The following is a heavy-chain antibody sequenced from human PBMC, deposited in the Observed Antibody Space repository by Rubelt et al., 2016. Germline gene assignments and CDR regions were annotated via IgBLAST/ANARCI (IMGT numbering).Heavy chain of an antibody. V-gene: IGHV4-59*12. Sequence: QVQLQESGPGLVKPSETLSLTCTVSGGSISSYYWSWIRQPPGKGLEWIGYIYYSGSTNSNPSLKSRFTISVDTSKNQFSLKLSSVTAADTAGYYCARAGYSSSWYLYWYFDLWGRGTLVTVSS. CDR3: ARAGYSSSWYLYWYFDL. D-gene: IGHD6-13*01. CDR2: IYYSGST. J-gene: IGHJ2*01. CDR1: GGSISSYY.